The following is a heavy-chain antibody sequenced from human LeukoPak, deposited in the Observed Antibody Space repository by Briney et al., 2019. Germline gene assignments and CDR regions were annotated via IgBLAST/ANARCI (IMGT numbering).Heavy chain of an antibody. CDR3: ARTYGDYGMDV. Sequence: PGGSLRLSCVASGFSFSSYEMNWVRQAPGKGLEWVSYISSSGSTIYYADSVKGRFTISRDNAKNSLYLQMNGLRAEDTAVYYCARTYGDYGMDVWGKGTTVTISS. J-gene: IGHJ6*04. D-gene: IGHD4-17*01. CDR2: ISSSGSTI. V-gene: IGHV3-48*03. CDR1: GFSFSSYE.